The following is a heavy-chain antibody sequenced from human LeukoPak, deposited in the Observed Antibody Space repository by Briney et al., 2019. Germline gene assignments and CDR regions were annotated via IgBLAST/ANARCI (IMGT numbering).Heavy chain of an antibody. CDR2: INAGNGNT. J-gene: IGHJ4*02. CDR3: ARWGIAAAGTYGDFDY. Sequence: ASVKVSCKASGYTFTSYAMHWVRQAPGQRLEWMGWINAGNGNTRYSQKFQGRVTITRDTSASTAYMELSSLRSEDTAVYYCARWGIAAAGTYGDFDYWGQGTLVTGSS. D-gene: IGHD6-13*01. CDR1: GYTFTSYA. V-gene: IGHV1-3*01.